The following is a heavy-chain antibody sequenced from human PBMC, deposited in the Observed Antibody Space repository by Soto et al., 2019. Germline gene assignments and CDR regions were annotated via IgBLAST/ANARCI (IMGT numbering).Heavy chain of an antibody. J-gene: IGHJ6*02. Sequence: VASVKVSCKASGYTFTSYYMHWVRQAPGQGLEWMGIINPSGGSTSYAQKFQGRVTMTRDTPTSTVYMELSSLRSEDTAVYYCAKAAAGTHYYYYGMDVWGQGTTVTVSS. CDR2: INPSGGST. CDR3: AKAAAGTHYYYYGMDV. V-gene: IGHV1-46*01. CDR1: GYTFTSYY. D-gene: IGHD6-13*01.